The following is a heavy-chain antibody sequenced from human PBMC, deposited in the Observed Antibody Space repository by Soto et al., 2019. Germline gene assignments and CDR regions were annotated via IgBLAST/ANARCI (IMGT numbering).Heavy chain of an antibody. D-gene: IGHD5-18*01. J-gene: IGHJ4*02. V-gene: IGHV4-30-2*01. CDR2: IYHSGST. CDR1: GGSISSGGYS. CDR3: ARAPVRYTYYFDY. Sequence: PSETLSLTCVVSGGSISSGGYSWSWIRQPPGKGLEWIGYIYHSGSTYYNPSLKSRVTISVDRSKNQFSLKLSSVTAAYTPVYYCARAPVRYTYYFDYWGQGTLVTVSS.